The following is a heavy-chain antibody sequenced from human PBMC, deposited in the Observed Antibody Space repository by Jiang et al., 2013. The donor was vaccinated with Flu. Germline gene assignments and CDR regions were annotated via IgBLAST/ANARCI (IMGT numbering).Heavy chain of an antibody. Sequence: SGLVKPSETLSLTCAVSGGSISSYYWSWIRQPAGKGLEWIGRIYTSGSTNYNPSLKSRVTMSVDTSKNQFSLKLSSVTAADTAVYYCARDGTMVRGMPLDVWGQGTTVTVSS. CDR2: IYTSGST. J-gene: IGHJ6*02. V-gene: IGHV4-4*07. D-gene: IGHD3-10*01. CDR3: ARDGTMVRGMPLDV. CDR1: GGSISSYY.